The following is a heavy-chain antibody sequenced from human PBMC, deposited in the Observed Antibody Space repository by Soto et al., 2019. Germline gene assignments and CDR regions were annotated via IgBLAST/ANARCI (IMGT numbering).Heavy chain of an antibody. CDR3: AKRRGSAATSLDY. V-gene: IGHV3-23*01. CDR1: GFTFSNYA. D-gene: IGHD6-25*01. Sequence: GGSLRLSCGASGFTFSNYAMSWVRQAPGKGLEWVSSISGSGGGTYYADSVKGRFTISRDNSKNTLYLQMNSLRAEDTAMYYCAKRRGSAATSLDYWARGTLVTVSS. J-gene: IGHJ4*02. CDR2: ISGSGGGT.